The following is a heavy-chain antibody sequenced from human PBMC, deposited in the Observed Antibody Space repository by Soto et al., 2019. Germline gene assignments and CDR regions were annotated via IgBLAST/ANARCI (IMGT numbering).Heavy chain of an antibody. D-gene: IGHD6-19*01. CDR3: ARAVGDPLYYLDY. J-gene: IGHJ4*02. CDR1: SDSISSYY. V-gene: IGHV4-59*08. Sequence: QVQLQESGPGLVRPSETLSLTCTVSSDSISSYYWIWIRPSPGKGLEGIGYTDYSGNTNYNPSLKRRVTISGDTSKNQFSRRLSSVTAADTAVYYCARAVGDPLYYLDYWGQGTLVTVSS. CDR2: TDYSGNT.